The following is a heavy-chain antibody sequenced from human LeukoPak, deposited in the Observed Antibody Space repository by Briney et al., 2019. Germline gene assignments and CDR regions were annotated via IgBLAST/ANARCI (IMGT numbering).Heavy chain of an antibody. Sequence: GASVKVSCKASGYTFTGYYMHWVRQAPGQGLEWMGWINPNSGGTNYAQKFQGWVTMTRDPSISTAYMELSRLRSDDTAVYYCARVRITIDHWGQGTLVTVSS. CDR2: INPNSGGT. CDR1: GYTFTGYY. J-gene: IGHJ4*02. V-gene: IGHV1-2*04. D-gene: IGHD1-20*01. CDR3: ARVRITIDH.